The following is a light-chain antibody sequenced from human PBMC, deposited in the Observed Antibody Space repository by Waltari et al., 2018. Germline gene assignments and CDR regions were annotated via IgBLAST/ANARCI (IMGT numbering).Light chain of an antibody. Sequence: QSVLTQPASVSGSPGQSITLSSSGIAIVSSGLVCWFQQYPGGAPKLLIFEVDERPPGISHRFTGSKSGNTASLTISGLQTEDEADYFCSAYANATTVFGGGTKVTVL. CDR2: EVD. CDR3: SAYANATTV. V-gene: IGLV2-23*02. J-gene: IGLJ2*01. CDR1: AIVSSGL.